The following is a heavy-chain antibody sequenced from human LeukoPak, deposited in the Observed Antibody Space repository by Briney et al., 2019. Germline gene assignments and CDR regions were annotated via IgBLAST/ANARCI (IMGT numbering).Heavy chain of an antibody. CDR3: ARDLRAGGTWSYGVYFDL. V-gene: IGHV3-7*01. J-gene: IGHJ2*01. Sequence: GSLLLSCAASSFTFSDYYMTWVRQAPGGGRERGANIKEDGREKNYVASVKRRFTISRDNAKHSVYLLLHSLTPEDTAVYYCARDLRAGGTWSYGVYFDLWGRGTLVTVSS. CDR1: SFTFSDYY. CDR2: IKEDGREK. D-gene: IGHD4-17*01.